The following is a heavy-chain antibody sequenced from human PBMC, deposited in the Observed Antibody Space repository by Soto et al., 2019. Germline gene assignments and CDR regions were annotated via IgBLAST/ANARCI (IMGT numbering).Heavy chain of an antibody. D-gene: IGHD6-13*01. CDR2: ISYDGSNK. Sequence: GGSLRLSCVASGFTFSSYAMHWVRQAPGKGLEWVAVISYDGSNKYYADSVKGRFTISRDNSKNTLYLQMNSLRAEDTAVYYCAREDIAAAGNLLYYYYYGMVVWGQGTTVTVSS. CDR1: GFTFSSYA. V-gene: IGHV3-30-3*01. J-gene: IGHJ6*02. CDR3: AREDIAAAGNLLYYYYYGMVV.